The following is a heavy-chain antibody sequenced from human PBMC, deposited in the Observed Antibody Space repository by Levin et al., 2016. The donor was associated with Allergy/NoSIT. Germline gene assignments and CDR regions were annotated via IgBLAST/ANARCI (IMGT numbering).Heavy chain of an antibody. CDR2: IYPGDSNT. J-gene: IGHJ5*02. Sequence: VRQMPGKGLEWMGIIYPGDSNTKYSPSFQGQVTISADKSISTAYLQWSSLKASDTAMYYCARRRDRDWFDPWGQGTLVTVSS. D-gene: IGHD2-15*01. CDR3: ARRRDRDWFDP. V-gene: IGHV5-51*01.